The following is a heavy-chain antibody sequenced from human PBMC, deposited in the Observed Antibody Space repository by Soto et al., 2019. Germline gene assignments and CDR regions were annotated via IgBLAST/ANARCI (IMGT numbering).Heavy chain of an antibody. J-gene: IGHJ4*02. CDR2: INPSGGST. Sequence: ALVKVSCKASGYTFTCYYMHWVRQAPGQGLEWMGIINPSGGSTSYAQKFQGRVTMTRDTSTSTVYMELSSLRSEDTAVYYCARVIAAAVNDYWGQGTLVTVSS. D-gene: IGHD6-13*01. CDR1: GYTFTCYY. V-gene: IGHV1-46*01. CDR3: ARVIAAAVNDY.